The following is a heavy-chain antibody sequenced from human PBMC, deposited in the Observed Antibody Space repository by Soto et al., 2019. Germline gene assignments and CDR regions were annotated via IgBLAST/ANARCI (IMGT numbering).Heavy chain of an antibody. D-gene: IGHD6-13*01. CDR1: GYSFTSYW. J-gene: IGHJ4*02. V-gene: IGHV5-51*01. CDR2: IYPGDSDT. Sequence: PGESLKISCKGSGYSFTSYWIGWVRQMPGKGLGWMGIIYPGDSDTKYSPSFQGRVTISADKSISTAYLQWSSLRASDTAMYYCARRPYSSIWPLDYWGQGTMVTVYS. CDR3: ARRPYSSIWPLDY.